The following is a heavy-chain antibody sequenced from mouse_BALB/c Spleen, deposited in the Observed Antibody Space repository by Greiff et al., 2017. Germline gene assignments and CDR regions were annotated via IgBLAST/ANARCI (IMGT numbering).Heavy chain of an antibody. CDR1: GFTFTSFG. J-gene: IGHJ4*01. Sequence: DVQLVESGGGLVQPGGSRKLSCAASGFTFTSFGMHWVRQAPEKGLEWVAYISSGSSTIYYADRVKGRFTISRDNPKNTLFLQMTSLRSEDTAMYYCARDGCHFRYAMDYWGQGTTVTVSS. V-gene: IGHV5-17*02. CDR2: ISSGSSTI. D-gene: IGHD2-3*01. CDR3: ARDGCHFRYAMDY.